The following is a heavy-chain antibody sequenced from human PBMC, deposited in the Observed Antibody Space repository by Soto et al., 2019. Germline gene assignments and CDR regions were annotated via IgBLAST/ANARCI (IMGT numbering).Heavy chain of an antibody. D-gene: IGHD3-10*01. Sequence: PSETLSLTCAVYGGSFSGCYWSRIRQPPGKGLEWIGEINHSGSTNYNPSLKSRVTISVDTSKNQFSLKLSSVTAADTAVYYCARVNRGSGSYRNYYYYYMDVWGKGTTVTVSS. CDR2: INHSGST. J-gene: IGHJ6*03. V-gene: IGHV4-34*01. CDR3: ARVNRGSGSYRNYYYYYMDV. CDR1: GGSFSGCY.